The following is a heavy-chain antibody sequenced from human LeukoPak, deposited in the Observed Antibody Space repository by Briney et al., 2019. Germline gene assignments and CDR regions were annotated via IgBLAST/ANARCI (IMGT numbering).Heavy chain of an antibody. Sequence: GGSLRLSCAATGFTLCSYAMNWVRQAPGKGLDWVSVISTSGGTTYYADSVKGRFTISRDNSKNTLYLQMNSLSVEDTAVYYCAKDEVLWFGERAFDIWGHGTMVTVSS. J-gene: IGHJ3*02. D-gene: IGHD3-10*01. CDR3: AKDEVLWFGERAFDI. CDR2: ISTSGGTT. CDR1: GFTLCSYA. V-gene: IGHV3-23*01.